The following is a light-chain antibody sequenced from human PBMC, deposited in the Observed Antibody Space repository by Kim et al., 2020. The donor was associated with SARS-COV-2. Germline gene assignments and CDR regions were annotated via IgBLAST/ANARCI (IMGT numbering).Light chain of an antibody. J-gene: IGLJ2*01. CDR1: TLRSYY. V-gene: IGLV3-19*01. CDR3: ASRDIACNHVL. Sequence: SSELTQDPDVSVALGQTVRITCQGHTLRSYYASWYQQKPGQAPILVIFDEANRPSGIADRFSGSSSGNTASLTITGALAEDEADYYCASRDIACNHVLFGGGPQLTVL. CDR2: DEA.